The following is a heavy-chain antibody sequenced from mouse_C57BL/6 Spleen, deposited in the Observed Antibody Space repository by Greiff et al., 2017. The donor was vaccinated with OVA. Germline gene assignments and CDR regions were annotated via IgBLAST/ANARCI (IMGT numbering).Heavy chain of an antibody. CDR2: IYPRDGST. CDR3: ARGLYYYAMDY. J-gene: IGHJ4*01. CDR1: GYTFTDHT. D-gene: IGHD1-1*02. V-gene: IGHV1-78*01. Sequence: EAELLKPGASVKISCKVSGYTFTDHTIHCMKQRPEQGLEWIGYIYPRDGSTKYNEKFKGKATLTADKSSSTAYMQLNSLTSEDSAVYFCARGLYYYAMDYWGQGTSVTVSS.